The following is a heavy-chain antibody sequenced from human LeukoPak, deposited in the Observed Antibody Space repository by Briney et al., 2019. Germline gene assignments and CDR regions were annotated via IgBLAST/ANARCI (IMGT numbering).Heavy chain of an antibody. V-gene: IGHV5-51*01. D-gene: IGHD4-23*01. Sequence: GESLKISCKGSRNIFTKSWIAWVRQMPGRGLEWMGIIYPDDSDTRYNPSFQGQVTISVDKSISTAYLQWSSLKASDTAVYYCARRINGGYSDYWGQGTLVTVSS. CDR2: IYPDDSDT. CDR3: ARRINGGYSDY. J-gene: IGHJ4*02. CDR1: RNIFTKSW.